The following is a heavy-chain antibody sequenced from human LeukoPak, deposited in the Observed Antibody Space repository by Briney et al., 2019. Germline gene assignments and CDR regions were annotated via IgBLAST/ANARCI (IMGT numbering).Heavy chain of an antibody. J-gene: IGHJ5*02. V-gene: IGHV1-69*13. CDR3: ARVVTPRYCTTPSCYWKGWFDP. Sequence: SVTVSCKASGGTFRRYAMSWVRQAPGQGLEWMGGIIPMFGTANYAQNFQGRVTITADESTGTAYMDLSSLRSEDTAVYYCARVVTPRYCTTPSCYWKGWFDPWGQGTLVTVSS. CDR2: IIPMFGTA. D-gene: IGHD2-2*01. CDR1: GGTFRRYA.